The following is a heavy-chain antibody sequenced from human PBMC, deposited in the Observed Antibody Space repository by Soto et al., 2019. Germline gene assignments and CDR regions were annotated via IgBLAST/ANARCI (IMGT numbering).Heavy chain of an antibody. V-gene: IGHV3-13*04. J-gene: IGHJ3*02. CDR1: GFTFSGYD. Sequence: EVQLVESGGGLVQPGGSLRLSCAVSGFTFSGYDMHWVRQPTGKGLQWVATVALAGDADYSDSVKGRFTTSRQNARNSMYLQMNSLTAEDTAVYYCARERRRDGCAFDIWGQGTRVTVSS. CDR3: ARERRRDGCAFDI. CDR2: VALAGDA. D-gene: IGHD1-1*01.